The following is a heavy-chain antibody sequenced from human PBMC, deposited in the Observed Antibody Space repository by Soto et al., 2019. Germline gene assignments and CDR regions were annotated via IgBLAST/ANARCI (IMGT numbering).Heavy chain of an antibody. CDR2: IYYSGIT. V-gene: IGHV4-31*03. J-gene: IGHJ5*02. Sequence: QERLQESGPGLVRPSQTLSLTCSVSGDSLSSGGYYWNWIRQRPGKGLEWNGYIYYSGITYYNPSLQSRVTMSADTSNSQSSLKLSSGTVADTAVYYCPRAPPYHKVHWFDPWGQGSLGTGSS. CDR1: GDSLSSGGYY. CDR3: PRAPPYHKVHWFDP.